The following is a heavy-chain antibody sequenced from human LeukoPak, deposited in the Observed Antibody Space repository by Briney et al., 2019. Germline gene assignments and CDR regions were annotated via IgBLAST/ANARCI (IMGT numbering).Heavy chain of an antibody. V-gene: IGHV4-39*01. CDR2: INYRGSN. D-gene: IGHD2-2*03. J-gene: IGHJ4*02. Sequence: PSETLSLTCTVSGGSFSSSSYYWGWIRQPPGKGLEWVGSINYRGSNYHNSSLKSRVTISVDTSKNQFSLKLSSVTAADTAVYYCARQLDFADYWGQGTLVTVSS. CDR3: ARQLDFADY. CDR1: GGSFSSSSYY.